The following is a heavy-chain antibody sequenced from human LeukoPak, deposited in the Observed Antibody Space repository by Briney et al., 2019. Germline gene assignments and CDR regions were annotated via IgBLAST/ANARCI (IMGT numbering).Heavy chain of an antibody. D-gene: IGHD3-9*01. CDR1: GFTFSNYP. V-gene: IGHV3-30-3*01. CDR2: ISYDGSKI. Sequence: GGSLRLSCAASGFTFSNYPLHWVRQAPGKGLEWVTLISYDGSKIYYADSVKGRFTISRDNSKNTLYLQMNSLRAEDTAVYYCARWGPMDDILTGGYFDYWGQGTLVTVSS. J-gene: IGHJ4*02. CDR3: ARWGPMDDILTGGYFDY.